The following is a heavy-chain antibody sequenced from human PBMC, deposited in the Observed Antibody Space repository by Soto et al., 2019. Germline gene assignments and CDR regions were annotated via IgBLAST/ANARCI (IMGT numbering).Heavy chain of an antibody. CDR1: GFTFSDYY. V-gene: IGHV3-11*06. J-gene: IGHJ4*02. CDR2: ISSSSSYT. Sequence: GESLKISCAASGFTFSDYYMSWIRQAPGKGLEWVSYISSSSSYTNYADSVKGRFTISRDNAKNSLYLQMNSLRAEDTAVYYCARETPQVYADYWGQGTLVTVSS. D-gene: IGHD2-8*01. CDR3: ARETPQVYADY.